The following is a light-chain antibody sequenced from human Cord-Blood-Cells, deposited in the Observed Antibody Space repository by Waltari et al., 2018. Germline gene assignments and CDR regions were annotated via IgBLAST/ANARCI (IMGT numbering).Light chain of an antibody. Sequence: DIQMTQSPSSLSASVGDRVTITCRPSQSISSYLNWYQQKPEKAPKLLTYAASSLQSGLPSRFSGSGAGTDFTRTISSLQPEDFATYDCQQSYSTPWTFGQGTKVEIK. V-gene: IGKV1-39*01. CDR1: QSISSY. CDR3: QQSYSTPWT. J-gene: IGKJ1*01. CDR2: AAS.